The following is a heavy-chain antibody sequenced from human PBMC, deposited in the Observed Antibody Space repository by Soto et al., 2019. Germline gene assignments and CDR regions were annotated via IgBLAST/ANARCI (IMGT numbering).Heavy chain of an antibody. CDR3: ARARMYSGAYHDY. J-gene: IGHJ4*02. Sequence: QVQLVQSGPEVESPGASVKVSCKASGYTFSNFGINWVRQAPGQGLEWMGWITPYNGNANYAQKHQDRLTITTDTSPNTAYLELRSLRSDDTAVYFCARARMYSGAYHDYWGQGTLVTVSS. CDR2: ITPYNGNA. V-gene: IGHV1-18*04. CDR1: GYTFSNFG. D-gene: IGHD1-26*01.